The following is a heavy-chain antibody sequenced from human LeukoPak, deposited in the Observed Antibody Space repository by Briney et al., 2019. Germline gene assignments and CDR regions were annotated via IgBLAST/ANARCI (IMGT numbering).Heavy chain of an antibody. V-gene: IGHV4-39*07. CDR1: GGSMNSGSYY. Sequence: SETLSLTCSVAGGSMNSGSYYWGWIRQPPGRRLEWLGSIYYSGATYYNPSLKSRVTISVDTSKNQFSLKLSSVTAADTAVYYCATTTIRLGYWGQGTLVTVSS. CDR2: IYYSGAT. D-gene: IGHD1-26*01. CDR3: ATTTIRLGY. J-gene: IGHJ4*02.